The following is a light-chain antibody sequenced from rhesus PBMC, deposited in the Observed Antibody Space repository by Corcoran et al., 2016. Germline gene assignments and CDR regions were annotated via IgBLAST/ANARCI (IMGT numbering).Light chain of an antibody. V-gene: IGLV2S7*01. CDR3: CSYTTSSTLV. CDR2: DVS. CDR1: SSDVGGYTY. J-gene: IGLJ6*01. Sequence: QSAPTQPPSVSGSPGQSVTISCTGTSSDVGGYTYVSWYQQHPGKAPKLMIYDVSKRPSGVSDRFSGSKSGNTASLTISGLQADDDADYYRCSYTTSSTLVFGSGTKLTVL.